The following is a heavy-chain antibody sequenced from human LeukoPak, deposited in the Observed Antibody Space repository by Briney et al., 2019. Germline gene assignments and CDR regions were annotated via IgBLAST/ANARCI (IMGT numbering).Heavy chain of an antibody. CDR2: IIPILGIA. CDR3: ARDYYGSGSYNYYYGMDV. J-gene: IGHJ6*02. CDR1: GGTFSSYA. D-gene: IGHD3-10*01. Sequence: HGSSVKVSCKASGGTFSSYAISWVRQAPGQGLEWMGRIIPILGIANYAQKFQGRVTITADKSTSTAYMELSSLRSEDTAVYYCARDYYGSGSYNYYYGMDVWGQGTTVTVSS. V-gene: IGHV1-69*04.